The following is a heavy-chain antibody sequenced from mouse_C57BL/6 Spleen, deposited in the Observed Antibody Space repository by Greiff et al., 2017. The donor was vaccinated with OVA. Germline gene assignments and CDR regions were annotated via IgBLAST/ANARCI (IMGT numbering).Heavy chain of an antibody. CDR3: GRGGDGNYDWYFDV. V-gene: IGHV1-85*01. CDR1: GYTFTSYD. J-gene: IGHJ1*03. CDR2: IYPRDGST. Sequence: QVQLQQSGPELVKPGASVKLSCKASGYTFTSYDINWVKQRPGQGLEWIGWIYPRDGSTKYNEKFKGKATLTVATSSSTAYMGLHSLTSEDSAVYFGGRGGDGNYDWYFDVWGTGTTVTVSS. D-gene: IGHD2-1*01.